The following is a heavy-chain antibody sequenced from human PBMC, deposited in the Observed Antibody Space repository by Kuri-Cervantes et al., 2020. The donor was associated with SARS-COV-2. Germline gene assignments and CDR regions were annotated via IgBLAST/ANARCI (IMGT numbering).Heavy chain of an antibody. CDR3: ARGEYYDYVWGSYRYIPNWFDP. V-gene: IGHV5-51*01. D-gene: IGHD3-16*02. J-gene: IGHJ5*02. Sequence: GGSLRLSCKGSGYSFTSYWIGWVRQMPGKGLEWMGIIYPGDSDTRYSPSLQGQVTISADKSISTAYLQWSSLKASDTAMYYCARGEYYDYVWGSYRYIPNWFDPWGQGTLVTVSS. CDR2: IYPGDSDT. CDR1: GYSFTSYW.